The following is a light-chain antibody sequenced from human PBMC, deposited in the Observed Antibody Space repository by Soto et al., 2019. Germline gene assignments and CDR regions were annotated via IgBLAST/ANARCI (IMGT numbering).Light chain of an antibody. V-gene: IGKV1-6*01. CDR2: GAS. CDR3: LQDFSYPRT. Sequence: TPSPSFPSASVGDRVPIPLRGSPGLRKGLGWYQQSPGKAPKVLIVGASTLQSGVPSRFSGSGSGTDFTLTISSLQPEDSATYYCLQDFSYPRTFGQGTKVEIK. CDR1: PGLRKG. J-gene: IGKJ1*01.